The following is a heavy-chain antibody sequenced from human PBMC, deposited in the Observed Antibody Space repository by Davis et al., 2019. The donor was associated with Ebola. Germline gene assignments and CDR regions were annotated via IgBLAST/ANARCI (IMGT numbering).Heavy chain of an antibody. J-gene: IGHJ6*02. CDR1: GVTIATHD. Sequence: GESLKISCEASGVTIATHDINWVRQAPGKGLEWVSTFSSGGRTYYADSVQGRFTISRDNSKNALNLQMSSLRAEDTAVYYCAKANGYGDYIGYYGMDVWGQGTTVTVSS. CDR3: AKANGYGDYIGYYGMDV. CDR2: FSSGGRT. D-gene: IGHD4-17*01. V-gene: IGHV3-23*01.